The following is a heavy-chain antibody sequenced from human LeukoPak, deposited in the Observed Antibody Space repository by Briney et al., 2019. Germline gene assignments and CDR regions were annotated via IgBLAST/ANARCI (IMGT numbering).Heavy chain of an antibody. CDR2: MNPNSGNT. CDR3: ARASGVWGSLEARRRVLYF. J-gene: IGHJ4*02. CDR1: GYTFTSYD. V-gene: IGHV1-8*01. D-gene: IGHD3-16*01. Sequence: ASVKVSCKASGYTFTSYDINWVRQATGQGLEWMGWMNPNSGNTGYAQKFQGRVTMTRNTSISTAYMELSSLRSEDTAVYYCARASGVWGSLEARRRVLYFWGQGTLVTVSS.